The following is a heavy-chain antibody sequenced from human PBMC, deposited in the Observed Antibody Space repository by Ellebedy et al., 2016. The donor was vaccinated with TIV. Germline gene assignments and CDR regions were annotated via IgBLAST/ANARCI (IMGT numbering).Heavy chain of an antibody. CDR1: GFTFAPYA. CDR3: ARDMAWGNERVNDALDV. V-gene: IGHV3-48*04. CDR2: ISGSSLTI. D-gene: IGHD7-27*01. J-gene: IGHJ3*01. Sequence: GESLKISCAASGFTFAPYAMNWVRQAPGRGLEWISYISGSSLTIHYADSVKGRFSISRDNAKNLLYLQMSSLTAEDTAMYYCARDMAWGNERVNDALDVWGLGTMVTVSA.